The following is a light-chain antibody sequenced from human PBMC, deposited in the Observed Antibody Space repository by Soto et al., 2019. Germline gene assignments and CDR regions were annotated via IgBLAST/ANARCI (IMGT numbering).Light chain of an antibody. CDR2: DTS. CDR1: QSVSSK. V-gene: IGKV3-20*01. CDR3: QQYGSSPPYT. J-gene: IGKJ2*01. Sequence: EMVMTQSPATLSVSPGERATLSCRASQSVSSKLAWYQKKPGQAPRLLIYDTSSRATGIPDRFSGSGSGTDFTLTISRLEPEDFAVYYCQQYGSSPPYTFGQGTKVDIK.